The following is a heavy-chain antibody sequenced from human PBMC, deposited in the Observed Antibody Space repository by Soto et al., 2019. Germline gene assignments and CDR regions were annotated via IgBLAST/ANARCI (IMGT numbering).Heavy chain of an antibody. J-gene: IGHJ2*01. D-gene: IGHD6-19*01. V-gene: IGHV1-69*12. CDR2: IIPIFGTA. Sequence: QVQLVQSGAAVKKPGSSVKVSCKASGGTFSTYAISWVRQAPGQGLEWMGGIIPIFGTANYAQKFQGRVTITADESTNTAYMELSSLRSEDTAVYYCAQTLGLAVAGPGRFDLWGRGTLVTVSS. CDR3: AQTLGLAVAGPGRFDL. CDR1: GGTFSTYA.